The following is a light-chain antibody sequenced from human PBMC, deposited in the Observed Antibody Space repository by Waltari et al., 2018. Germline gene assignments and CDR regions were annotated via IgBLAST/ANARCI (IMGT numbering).Light chain of an antibody. Sequence: QSALTQPASMSGSPGQSITISCTGTNRNIGACYYVSWYQHPPGKAPRLIIYDVNNRPSGISNRFSGSQSGNTASLTSSGLQAEDEADYYCNSYTTSNTYVFGGGTKVTVL. CDR2: DVN. J-gene: IGLJ1*01. V-gene: IGLV2-14*03. CDR3: NSYTTSNTYV. CDR1: NRNIGACYY.